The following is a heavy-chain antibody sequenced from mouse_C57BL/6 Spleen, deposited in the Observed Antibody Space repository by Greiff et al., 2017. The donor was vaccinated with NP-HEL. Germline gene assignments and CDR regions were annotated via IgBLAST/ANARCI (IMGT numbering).Heavy chain of an antibody. V-gene: IGHV5-17*01. CDR3: ARRGYYGSSYYYAMDY. D-gene: IGHD1-1*01. CDR1: GFTFSDYG. CDR2: ISSGSSTI. J-gene: IGHJ4*01. Sequence: EVQRVESGGGLVKPGGSLKLSCAASGFTFSDYGMHWVRQAPEKGLEWVAYISSGSSTIYYADTVKGRFTISRDNAKNTLFLQMTSLRSEDTAMYDCARRGYYGSSYYYAMDYWGQGTSVTVSS.